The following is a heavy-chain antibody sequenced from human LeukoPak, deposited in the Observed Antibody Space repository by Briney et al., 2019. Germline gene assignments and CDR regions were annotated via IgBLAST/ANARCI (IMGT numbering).Heavy chain of an antibody. Sequence: GASVKVSCKASGYTFTSYDINWVRQATGQGLEWMGWMNPNSVNTDYAQKFQGRVTMTRNTSISTAYMELSSLRSEDTAVYYCARSRTRSLDVWGQGTTVTVSS. CDR2: MNPNSVNT. CDR3: ARSRTRSLDV. J-gene: IGHJ6*02. V-gene: IGHV1-8*01. CDR1: GYTFTSYD. D-gene: IGHD2-2*01.